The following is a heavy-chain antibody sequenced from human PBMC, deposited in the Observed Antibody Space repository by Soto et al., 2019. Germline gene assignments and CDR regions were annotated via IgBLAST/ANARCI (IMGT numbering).Heavy chain of an antibody. J-gene: IGHJ5*02. CDR1: GGSISSYY. Sequence: SETLPLTCTVSGGSISSYYWSWIRQPPGKGLEWIGYIYYSGSTNYNPSLKSRVTISVDTSKNQFSLKLSSVTAADTAVYYCARVIWDGWEVSNWFDPWGQGTLVTVSS. CDR3: ARVIWDGWEVSNWFDP. V-gene: IGHV4-59*08. CDR2: IYYSGST. D-gene: IGHD1-26*01.